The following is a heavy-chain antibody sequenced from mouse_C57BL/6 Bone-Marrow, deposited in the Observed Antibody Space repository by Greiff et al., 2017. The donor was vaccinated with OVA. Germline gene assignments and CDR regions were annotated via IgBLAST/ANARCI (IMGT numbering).Heavy chain of an antibody. CDR3: ARRYGSSLAY. V-gene: IGHV5-6*02. CDR2: ISSGGSYT. D-gene: IGHD1-1*01. J-gene: IGHJ2*01. Sequence: EVMLVESGGDLVKPGGSLKLSCAASGFTFSSYGMSWVRQTPDKRLEWVATISSGGSYTYYPDSVKGRFTISRDNAKNTLYLQMSSLKSEDTAMYYCARRYGSSLAYWGQGTTLTVSS. CDR1: GFTFSSYG.